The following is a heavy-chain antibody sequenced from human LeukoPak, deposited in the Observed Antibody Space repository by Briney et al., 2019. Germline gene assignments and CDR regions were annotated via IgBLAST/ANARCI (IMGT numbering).Heavy chain of an antibody. D-gene: IGHD2-2*01. Sequence: ASVKVSCKASGYTFTGYYMHWVRQAPGQGLEWMGWINPNSGGTNYAQKFQGRVTMTRDTSISTAYMELSRLRSDDTAVYYCARDEKYQPNLYYYYYMDVWGKGTTVTVSS. V-gene: IGHV1-2*02. CDR2: INPNSGGT. J-gene: IGHJ6*03. CDR3: ARDEKYQPNLYYYYYMDV. CDR1: GYTFTGYY.